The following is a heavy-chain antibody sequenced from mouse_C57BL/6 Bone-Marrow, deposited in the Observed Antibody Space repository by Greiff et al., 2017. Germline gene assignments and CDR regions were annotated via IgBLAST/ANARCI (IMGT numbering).Heavy chain of an antibody. Sequence: EVQLQQSGPELVKPGASAKMSCKASGYTFTDYNMHWVKQSHGKSLEWIGYINPNNGGTSYNQKFKGKATLTVNKSSSTAYMELRSLTSEDSAVYYCARTITTVVAREAWFAYWGQGTLVTVSA. CDR1: GYTFTDYN. CDR2: INPNNGGT. J-gene: IGHJ3*01. D-gene: IGHD1-1*01. CDR3: ARTITTVVAREAWFAY. V-gene: IGHV1-22*01.